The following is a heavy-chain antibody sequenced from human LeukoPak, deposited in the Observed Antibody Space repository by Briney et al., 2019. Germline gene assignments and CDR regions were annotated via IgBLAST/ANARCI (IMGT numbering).Heavy chain of an antibody. CDR1: GFTFSNAW. J-gene: IGHJ4*02. D-gene: IGHD3-9*01. CDR3: TTDPPSRYFDWLSPRSWGY. V-gene: IGHV3-15*01. CDR2: IKSKTDGGTT. Sequence: GGSLRLSCAASGFTFSNAWMSWVRQAPGKGLEWVGRIKSKTDGGTTDYAAPVKGRFTVSRDDSKNTLYLQMNSLKTEDTAVYYCTTDPPSRYFDWLSPRSWGYWGQGTLVTVSS.